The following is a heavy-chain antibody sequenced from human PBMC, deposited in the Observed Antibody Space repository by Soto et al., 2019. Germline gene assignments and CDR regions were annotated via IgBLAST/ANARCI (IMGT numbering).Heavy chain of an antibody. CDR3: AKDPRGITTFYYGMDV. V-gene: IGHV3-23*01. CDR2: ISGSGGST. Sequence: GGSLRLSCAASGFTFSSYTMSWVRQAPGKGLEWVSAISGSGGSTYYADSVKGRFTISRDNSKNTLYLQMNSLRAEDTAVYYCAKDPRGITTFYYGMDVWGQGTTVTVSS. D-gene: IGHD3-16*01. CDR1: GFTFSSYT. J-gene: IGHJ6*02.